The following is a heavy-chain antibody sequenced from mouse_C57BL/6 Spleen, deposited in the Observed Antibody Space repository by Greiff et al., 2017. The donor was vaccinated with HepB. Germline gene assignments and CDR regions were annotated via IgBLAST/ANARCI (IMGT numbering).Heavy chain of an antibody. V-gene: IGHV3-6*01. J-gene: IGHJ3*01. D-gene: IGHD2-2*01. Sequence: EVHLVESGPGLVKPSQSLSLTCSVTGYSITSGYYWNWIRQFPGNKLEWMGYISYDGSNNYNPSLKNRISITRDTSKNQFFLKLNSVTTEDTATYYCAREGVYYGYSAWFAYWGQGTLVTVSA. CDR1: GYSITSGYY. CDR2: ISYDGSN. CDR3: AREGVYYGYSAWFAY.